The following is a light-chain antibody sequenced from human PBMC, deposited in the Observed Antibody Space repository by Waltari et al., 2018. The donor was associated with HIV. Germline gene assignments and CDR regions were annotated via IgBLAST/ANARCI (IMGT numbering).Light chain of an antibody. CDR3: QRYGGAPRYP. CDR1: QSITSNY. V-gene: IGKV3-20*01. CDR2: GAS. J-gene: IGKJ2*01. Sequence: VLTQSPGTLSSSPGERATLSCRASQSITSNYFAWYQQIPCQAPRLLIYGASNRATGIPDRFSGSGSGGSGTDFTLTSSRREPEDFAVYYCQRYGGAPRYPFGQGTRLEI.